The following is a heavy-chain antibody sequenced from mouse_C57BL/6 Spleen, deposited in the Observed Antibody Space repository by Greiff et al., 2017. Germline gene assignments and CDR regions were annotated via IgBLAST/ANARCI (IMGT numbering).Heavy chain of an antibody. V-gene: IGHV1-82*01. CDR2: IYPGDGDT. CDR1: GYAFSSSW. CDR3: ARVTTVADYFDY. Sequence: QVQLQQSGPELVKPGASVKISCKASGYAFSSSWMNWVKQRPGKGLEWIGRIYPGDGDTNYNGKFKGKATLTADKSSSTAYMQLSSLTSEDSAVYFCARVTTVADYFDYWGQGTTLTVSS. J-gene: IGHJ2*01. D-gene: IGHD1-1*01.